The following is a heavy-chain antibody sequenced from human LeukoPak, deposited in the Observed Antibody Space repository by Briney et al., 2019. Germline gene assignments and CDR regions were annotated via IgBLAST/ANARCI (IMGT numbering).Heavy chain of an antibody. J-gene: IGHJ5*02. D-gene: IGHD3-9*01. CDR3: ARGGYFVPFDP. CDR1: GYTFTSYG. CDR2: ISAYNGNT. Sequence: GASVKVSCKASGYTFTSYGISWVRQAPGQGLEWMGWISAYNGNTNYAQKLQGRVTMTRNTSISTAYMEPSSLRYEDTAVYDCARGGYFVPFDPWGQGTLLTVSS. V-gene: IGHV1-18*01.